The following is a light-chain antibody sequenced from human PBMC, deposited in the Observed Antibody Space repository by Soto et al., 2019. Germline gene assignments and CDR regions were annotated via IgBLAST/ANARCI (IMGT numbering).Light chain of an antibody. CDR2: GAS. J-gene: IGKJ1*01. Sequence: IEMTQSPSSLSVSVTDRVTITCRASQDIGNDLGWYQQRPGEAPELLLYGASTLRSGVPARFSGSGSGTHFALTINNLQPEDSATYFCQQHHTYPWTFGQGTKVEI. V-gene: IGKV1-6*02. CDR1: QDIGND. CDR3: QQHHTYPWT.